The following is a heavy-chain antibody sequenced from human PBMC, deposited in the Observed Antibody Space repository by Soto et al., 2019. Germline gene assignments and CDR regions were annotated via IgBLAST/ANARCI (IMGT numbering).Heavy chain of an antibody. CDR1: GYTFTAYA. Sequence: QVQLAQSGAEGRKPGASVRVSCEATGYTFTAYAMHWVRQAPGQSLEWLGWIKPANGNTKYSQKFQCRLIITGDTSANTMYMELSSLTSEDTAMYYCTRSAISPYGGLIGPFDYWGQGNLVTVSS. CDR3: TRSAISPYGGLIGPFDY. V-gene: IGHV1-3*01. CDR2: IKPANGNT. J-gene: IGHJ4*02. D-gene: IGHD3-16*02.